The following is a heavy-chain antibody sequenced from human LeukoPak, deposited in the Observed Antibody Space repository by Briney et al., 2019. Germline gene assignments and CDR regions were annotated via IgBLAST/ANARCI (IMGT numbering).Heavy chain of an antibody. CDR2: INHSGST. D-gene: IGHD3-10*01. CDR3: ARDAKYYYGSRTFFFFEY. CDR1: GGSFSGYY. Sequence: SETLSLTCAVYGGSFSGYYWSWIRQPPGKGLEWIGEINHSGSTNYNPSLKSRVTISVDTSKNQFSLKLSSVTAADTAIYYCARDAKYYYGSRTFFFFEYWGQGTLLTVSS. J-gene: IGHJ4*02. V-gene: IGHV4-34*01.